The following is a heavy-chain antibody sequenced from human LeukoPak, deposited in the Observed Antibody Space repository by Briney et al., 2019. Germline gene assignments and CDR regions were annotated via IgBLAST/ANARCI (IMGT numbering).Heavy chain of an antibody. CDR1: GDSINNFY. CDR3: ARGRYYFDY. Sequence: SETLSLTCTVSGDSINNFYWSWIRQPAGKGLEWIGRVYSSGTTDYNPSLKSRVSMSVDTSSNQFSLRLSSMTAADTALYYCARGRYYFDYWGQGTLVTVSS. V-gene: IGHV4-4*07. CDR2: VYSSGTT. J-gene: IGHJ4*02.